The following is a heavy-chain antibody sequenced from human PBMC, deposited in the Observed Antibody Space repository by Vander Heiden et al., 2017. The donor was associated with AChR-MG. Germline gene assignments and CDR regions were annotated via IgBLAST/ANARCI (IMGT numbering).Heavy chain of an antibody. D-gene: IGHD2-15*01. CDR1: GFPFSDYA. CDR2: ITWNGGIV. Sequence: EVQLVESGGGLVQPGRSLRLTCAASGFPFSDYAIHWVRQAPEKGLEWVSHITWNGGIVGYADSVKGRFTISRDNAKKSLSLEMNSLRAEDTALYYCARDIGSGGTDAFDIWGQGTMFTVSS. CDR3: ARDIGSGGTDAFDI. V-gene: IGHV3-9*01. J-gene: IGHJ3*02.